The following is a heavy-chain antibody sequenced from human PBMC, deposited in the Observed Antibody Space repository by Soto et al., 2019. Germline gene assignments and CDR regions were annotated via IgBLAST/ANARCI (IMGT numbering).Heavy chain of an antibody. CDR2: ISGSGGST. CDR1: GFTFSSYA. D-gene: IGHD3-22*01. Sequence: EVQLLESGGGLVQPGGSLRLSCAASGFTFSSYAMSWVRQAPGKGLEWVSAISGSGGSTYYADSVKGRFTISIDNSKNTLYLQMNSLRSEDTAVYYCAKDRGPYYYDSSGHRAFDIWGQGTMVTVSS. CDR3: AKDRGPYYYDSSGHRAFDI. V-gene: IGHV3-23*01. J-gene: IGHJ3*02.